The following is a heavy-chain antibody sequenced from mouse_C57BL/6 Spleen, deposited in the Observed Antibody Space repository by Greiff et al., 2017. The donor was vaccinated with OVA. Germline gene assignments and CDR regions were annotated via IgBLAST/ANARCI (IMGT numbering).Heavy chain of an antibody. V-gene: IGHV1-58*01. J-gene: IGHJ4*01. CDR2: IYLGNGYT. CDR3: SRWDSNVMDY. D-gene: IGHD2-5*01. CDR1: GYTFTSYG. Sequence: EVQLQQSGAELVRPGSSVKMSCKTSGYTFTSYGINWVKQRPGQGLEWIGYIYLGNGYTEYNEKFKGKATLTSATSSSTAYMQLSSLTSEDSAIFFCSRWDSNVMDYWGQGTSVTVSS.